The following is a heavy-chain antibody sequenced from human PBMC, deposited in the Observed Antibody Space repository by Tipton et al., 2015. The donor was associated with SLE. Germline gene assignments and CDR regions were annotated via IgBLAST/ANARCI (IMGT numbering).Heavy chain of an antibody. V-gene: IGHV3-11*04. CDR3: ARPSVVTHWYFDL. Sequence: SLRLSCAASGFTFSNAWMSWVRQAPGKGLEWVSDISSSGSTIYYADSVKGRFTISRDNAKKSLYLQMNSLRAEDTAVYYCARPSVVTHWYFDLWGRGTLVTVSS. D-gene: IGHD2-21*02. J-gene: IGHJ2*01. CDR1: GFTFSNAW. CDR2: ISSSGSTI.